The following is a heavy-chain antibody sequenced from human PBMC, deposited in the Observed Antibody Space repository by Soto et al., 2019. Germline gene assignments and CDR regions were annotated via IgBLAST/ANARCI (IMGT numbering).Heavy chain of an antibody. CDR3: ETDLGYSSSHTSLGYYGMDV. D-gene: IGHD6-13*01. CDR1: GYTLTELF. Sequence: ASVKVSCKVSGYTLTELFMHWVRQAPGKGLEWMGGFDPEDGETIYAQKFQGRVTMTEDTSTDTAYMELSSLRSEDPAGYYCETDLGYSSSHTSLGYYGMDVWGQGTTVTVS. V-gene: IGHV1-24*01. J-gene: IGHJ6*02. CDR2: FDPEDGET.